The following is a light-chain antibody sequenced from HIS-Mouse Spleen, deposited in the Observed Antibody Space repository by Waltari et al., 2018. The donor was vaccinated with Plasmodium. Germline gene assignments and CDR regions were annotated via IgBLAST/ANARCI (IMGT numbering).Light chain of an antibody. CDR1: SSDVGGYNY. J-gene: IGLJ1*01. CDR2: DVS. V-gene: IGLV2-14*03. Sequence: QSALTQPASVSGSPGQSITISCTGTSSDVGGYNYVSWYQQHPGKAPKPMIYDVSKCPSGVSNRFSGSKSGNTASLTISGLQAEDEADYYCSSYTSSSTLVFGTGTKVTVL. CDR3: SSYTSSSTLV.